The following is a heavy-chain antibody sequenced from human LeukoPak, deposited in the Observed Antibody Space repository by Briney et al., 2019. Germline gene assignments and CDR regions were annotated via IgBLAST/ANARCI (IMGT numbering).Heavy chain of an antibody. D-gene: IGHD3-10*01. V-gene: IGHV4-34*01. CDR1: GGSFSGYY. Sequence: SETLSLTCAVYGGSFSGYYWSWIRQPPGKGLEWIGEINHSGSTNYNPSLKSRVTISVDTSKNQFSLKLSSVTAADTAVYYCARGKITMVRGVIGWFDPWGQGTLVTVSS. J-gene: IGHJ5*02. CDR2: INHSGST. CDR3: ARGKITMVRGVIGWFDP.